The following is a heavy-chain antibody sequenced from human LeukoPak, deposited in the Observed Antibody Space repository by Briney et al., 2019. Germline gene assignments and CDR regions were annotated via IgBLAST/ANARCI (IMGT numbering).Heavy chain of an antibody. D-gene: IGHD3-9*01. CDR3: ARSKDILTGYCFDY. CDR1: GGSISSHC. V-gene: IGHV4-59*11. Sequence: SETLSLTCAMSGGSISSHCGSFIRQPPGKGLEWIGYICNNGNTNYNPSLKSRVIISVDTSKNQFSLKLTSVTAADTAVYYCARSKDILTGYCFDYWGQGTLVTVSS. CDR2: ICNNGNT. J-gene: IGHJ4*02.